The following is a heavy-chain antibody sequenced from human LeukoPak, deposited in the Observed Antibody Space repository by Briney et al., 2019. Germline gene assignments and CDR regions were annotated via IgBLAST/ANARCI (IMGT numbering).Heavy chain of an antibody. CDR2: IGWDGDAT. CDR1: GFTFHDYA. CDR3: AKGGYAYNSEASPFDY. J-gene: IGHJ4*02. V-gene: IGHV3-43D*03. Sequence: GGSLRLSCAASGFTFHDYAMNWVRQPPGKGLEWVSLIGWDGDATYYADSVKGRFTISRDNSKNFLYLQMNSRRPEDTAFYYCAKGGYAYNSEASPFDYWGQGTLVTVSS. D-gene: IGHD5-24*01.